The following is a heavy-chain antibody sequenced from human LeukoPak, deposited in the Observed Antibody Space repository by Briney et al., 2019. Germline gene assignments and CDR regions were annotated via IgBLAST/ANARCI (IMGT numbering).Heavy chain of an antibody. V-gene: IGHV4-39*01. CDR3: ASLLVPGRFDP. J-gene: IGHJ5*02. Sequence: PSETLSLTCSVSDDSITMYYWGWIRQPPGKDLEWIGSIYFSGSTYYNPSLKSRVTISVDTSKNQFSLKLSSVTAADTAVYYCASLLVPGRFDPWGQGTLVTVSS. CDR2: IYFSGST. D-gene: IGHD2-2*01. CDR1: DDSITMYY.